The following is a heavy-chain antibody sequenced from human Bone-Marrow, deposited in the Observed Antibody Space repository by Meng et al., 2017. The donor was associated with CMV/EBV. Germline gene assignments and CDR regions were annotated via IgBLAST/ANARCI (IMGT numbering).Heavy chain of an antibody. CDR1: GGSFSGYY. V-gene: IGHV4-34*01. CDR3: AKSTYCGGDCSYYYYGMDV. D-gene: IGHD2-21*01. CDR2: INHSGST. Sequence: SETLSLTCAVYGGSFSGYYWSWIRQPPGKGLEWIGEINHSGSTNYNPSLKSRVTISVDTSKNQFSLKLSSVTAADTAVYYCAKSTYCGGDCSYYYYGMDVWGQGTTVTVSS. J-gene: IGHJ6*02.